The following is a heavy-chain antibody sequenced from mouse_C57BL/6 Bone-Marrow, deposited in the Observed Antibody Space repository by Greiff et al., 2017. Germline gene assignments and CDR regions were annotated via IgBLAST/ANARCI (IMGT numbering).Heavy chain of an antibody. J-gene: IGHJ3*01. V-gene: IGHV14-4*01. CDR2: IDPENGDT. CDR1: GFNIKDDY. Sequence: EVKLVESGAELVRPGASVKLSCTSSGFNIKDDYMHWVKHMPEQGLEWIGWIDPENGDTAYASKFPGKATITADTSSNTAYLQLSSLTSEDTAVYYCTTGPRFAYWGQGTLVTVSA. D-gene: IGHD6-1*01. CDR3: TTGPRFAY.